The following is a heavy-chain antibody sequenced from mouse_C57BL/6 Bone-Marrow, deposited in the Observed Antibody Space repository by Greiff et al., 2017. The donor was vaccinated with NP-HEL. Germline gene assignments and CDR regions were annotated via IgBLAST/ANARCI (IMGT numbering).Heavy chain of an antibody. V-gene: IGHV1-19*01. J-gene: IGHJ2*01. D-gene: IGHD1-1*01. CDR3: ASSTTVVATGYY. Sequence: VQLQQSGPVLVKPGASVKMSCTASGFTFTDYSLTWVKQSHGKSLEWIGAINPYNGGTSYNQKFKGKATLTVDKSTSTAYMELNRLTSEDSAVYVCASSTTVVATGYYRGQGTTRTVSS. CDR2: INPYNGGT. CDR1: GFTFTDYS.